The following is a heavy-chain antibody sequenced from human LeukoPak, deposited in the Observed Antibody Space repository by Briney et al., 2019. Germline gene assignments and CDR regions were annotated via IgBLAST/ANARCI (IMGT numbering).Heavy chain of an antibody. CDR3: ARGFEYCSGGSCYWSWFDP. CDR2: IYPGDSDT. V-gene: IGHV5-51*01. CDR1: GYSFTSYW. J-gene: IGHJ5*02. D-gene: IGHD2-15*01. Sequence: GESLKISCKGSGYSFTSYWIGWVRQMPGKGLEWMGIIYPGDSDTRYSPSFQGQVTISADKSISTAYLQWNSLRAEDTAVYYCARGFEYCSGGSCYWSWFDPWGQGTLVTVSS.